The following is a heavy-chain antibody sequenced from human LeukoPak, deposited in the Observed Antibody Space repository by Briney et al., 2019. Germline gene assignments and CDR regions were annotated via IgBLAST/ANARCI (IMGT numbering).Heavy chain of an antibody. CDR3: ARYDSRGSASTRFDS. CDR1: GYPLGRNYF. V-gene: IGHV4-38-2*01. Sequence: SETLSLTCAVSGYPLGRNYFWGWVRQPPGKRLEWIGRIYDSESTTYNPSLMNRVTISVDTSRNHLSLQLTSATAADTAVYYCARYDSRGSASTRFDSWGQGILVTISS. J-gene: IGHJ5*01. D-gene: IGHD4-23*01. CDR2: IYDSEST.